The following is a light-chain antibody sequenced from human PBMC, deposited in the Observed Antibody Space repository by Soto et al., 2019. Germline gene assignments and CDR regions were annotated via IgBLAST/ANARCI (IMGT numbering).Light chain of an antibody. CDR1: QSVSSSY. J-gene: IGKJ5*01. CDR2: AAS. CDR3: QYHGSSPIT. V-gene: IGKV3-20*01. Sequence: IVVTQSPGALSFSPGERATLSCRASQSVSSSYLAWYQQKPGQAPRLLIFAASSRASGIPDRFSGSGSGTDFTLTISRLEPEDFALFYCQYHGSSPITFGQGTRLEIK.